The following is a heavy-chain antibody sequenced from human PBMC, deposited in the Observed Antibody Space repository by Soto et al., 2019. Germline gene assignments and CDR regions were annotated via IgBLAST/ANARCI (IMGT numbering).Heavy chain of an antibody. CDR1: GGSISSGGYS. CDR3: ASSHAGAHITAAVH. J-gene: IGHJ4*02. Sequence: QLQLQESGSGLVKPSQTLSLTCAVSGGSISSGGYSWSWIRQPPGKSLEWIGYIYHRGSTYYNPSLKSRVTISLDRSKNPFSLKLSSVTAADTAVYYCASSHAGAHITAAVHWGQGTLGTVSS. D-gene: IGHD6-13*01. CDR2: IYHRGST. V-gene: IGHV4-30-2*01.